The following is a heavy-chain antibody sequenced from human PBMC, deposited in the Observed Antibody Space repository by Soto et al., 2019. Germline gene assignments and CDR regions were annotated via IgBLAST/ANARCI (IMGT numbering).Heavy chain of an antibody. D-gene: IGHD4-17*01. V-gene: IGHV3-23*01. J-gene: IGHJ4*02. CDR1: GFTFSNYA. Sequence: EAQLLESGGGLVQPGGSLRLSCVASGFTFSNYAMSWVRQAPGKGLEWVSAISGSGGSTYYADSVKGRFTISRDNSKNTLYLQMNSLRAEDTAVYYCATQTVTTSPRAYYFDYWGQGTLVTVSS. CDR2: ISGSGGST. CDR3: ATQTVTTSPRAYYFDY.